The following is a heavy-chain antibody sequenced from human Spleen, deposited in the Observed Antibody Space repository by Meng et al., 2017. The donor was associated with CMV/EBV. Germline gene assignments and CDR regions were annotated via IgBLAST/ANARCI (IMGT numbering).Heavy chain of an antibody. V-gene: IGHV3-30*04. D-gene: IGHD6-6*01. Sequence: SGFIFSDYTMHWVRQAPGKGLEWVAVISYDGSDKKYADSVKGRFNVSRDNSKNTLYVQMNSLRDDDTALYFCARGKRGEIATRPGFWGQGTLVTVSS. J-gene: IGHJ4*02. CDR1: GFIFSDYT. CDR3: ARGKRGEIATRPGF. CDR2: ISYDGSDK.